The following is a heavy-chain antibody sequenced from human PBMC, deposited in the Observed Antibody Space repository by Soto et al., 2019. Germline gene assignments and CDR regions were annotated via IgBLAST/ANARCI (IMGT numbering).Heavy chain of an antibody. V-gene: IGHV3-23*01. CDR2: VHSNGDT. CDR1: GFTFTNYA. Sequence: EVQLLDSGGGLIQRGGSLRLSCTASGFTFTNYAMAWVRQAPGKGLEWVSAVHSNGDTHYAGSVKGRFTISRDNSRNTVYLQMNSLRVEDTAVYHCASESPYISGLIYVEYWGQGTLVTVSS. CDR3: ASESPYISGLIYVEY. J-gene: IGHJ4*02. D-gene: IGHD3-22*01.